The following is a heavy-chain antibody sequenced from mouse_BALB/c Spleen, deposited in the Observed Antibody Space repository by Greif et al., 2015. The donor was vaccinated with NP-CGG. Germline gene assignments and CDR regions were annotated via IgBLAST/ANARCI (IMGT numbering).Heavy chain of an antibody. V-gene: IGHV5-9-1*01. Sequence: DVKLQESGGGLVKPGGSLKLSCAASGFTFSSYAMSWVRQTPEKRLEWVATISSGGSYTYYPDSVKGRFTISRDNAKNTLYLQMSSLRSEDTAMYYCARRGYGYEGYFDYWGQGTTLTVSS. D-gene: IGHD1-2*01. CDR2: ISSGGSYT. J-gene: IGHJ2*01. CDR1: GFTFSSYA. CDR3: ARRGYGYEGYFDY.